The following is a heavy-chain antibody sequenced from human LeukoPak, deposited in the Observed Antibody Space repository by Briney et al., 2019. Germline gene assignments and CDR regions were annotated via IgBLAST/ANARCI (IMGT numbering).Heavy chain of an antibody. CDR1: GFTFSSYG. Sequence: PGGSLRLSCAASGFTFSSYGMSWVRQAPGKGLEWVSAISGSGGSTYYADSVKGRFTISRDNSKNTLYLQMNSLRAEDTAVYYCAKDLVFAEGWFGELLDLFDYWGQGTLVTVSS. D-gene: IGHD3-10*01. V-gene: IGHV3-23*01. J-gene: IGHJ4*02. CDR3: AKDLVFAEGWFGELLDLFDY. CDR2: ISGSGGST.